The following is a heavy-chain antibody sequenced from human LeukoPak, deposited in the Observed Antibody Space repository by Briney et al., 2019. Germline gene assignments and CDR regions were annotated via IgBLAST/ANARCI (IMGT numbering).Heavy chain of an antibody. V-gene: IGHV4-39*01. Sequence: GSLRLSCAASGFTFSSYAMSWVRQPPGKGLEWIGSIYYSGSTYYNPSLKSRVTISVDTSKNQFSLKLSSVTAADTAVYYCAKGDTVAGTFDYWGQGTLVTVSS. D-gene: IGHD6-19*01. CDR2: IYYSGST. CDR3: AKGDTVAGTFDY. J-gene: IGHJ4*02. CDR1: GFTFSSYA.